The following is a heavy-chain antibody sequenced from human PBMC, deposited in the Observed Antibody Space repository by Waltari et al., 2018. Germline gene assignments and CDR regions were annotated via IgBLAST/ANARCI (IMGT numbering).Heavy chain of an antibody. D-gene: IGHD1-26*01. CDR2: ISYDGSNK. J-gene: IGHJ4*02. CDR3: ARDGN. V-gene: IGHV3-30-3*01. Sequence: QVQLVESGGGVVQPGRSLRPSCAASGFTFSSYAMHWVRQAPGKGLEWVAVISYDGSNKYYADSVKGRFTISRDNSKNTLYLQMNSLRAEDTAVYYCARDGNWGQGTLVTVSS. CDR1: GFTFSSYA.